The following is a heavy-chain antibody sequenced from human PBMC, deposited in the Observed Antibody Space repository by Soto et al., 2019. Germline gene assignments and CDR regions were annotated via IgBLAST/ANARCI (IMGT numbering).Heavy chain of an antibody. J-gene: IGHJ6*02. CDR1: GFTFTSSA. D-gene: IGHD2-15*01. Sequence: SVKVSFKASGFTFTSSAVQWVRQARGQRLEWIGWIVVGSGNTNYAQKFQERVTITRDMSTSTAYMELSSLRSEDTAVYYCAAERYCSGGSCRYYGMDVWGQGTTVTVSS. V-gene: IGHV1-58*01. CDR3: AAERYCSGGSCRYYGMDV. CDR2: IVVGSGNT.